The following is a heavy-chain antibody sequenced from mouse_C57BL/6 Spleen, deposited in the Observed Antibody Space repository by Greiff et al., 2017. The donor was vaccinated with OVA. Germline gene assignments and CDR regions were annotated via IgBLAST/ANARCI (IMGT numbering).Heavy chain of an antibody. V-gene: IGHV1-55*01. CDR1: GYTFTSYW. Sequence: QVQLQQPGAELVKPGASVKMSCKASGYTFTSYWITWVKQRPGQGLEWIGDIYPGSGSTNYNEKFQSKATLTVATSSSTAYMQLSSLTSEDSAVYYGARWATVVATKAWFAYWGQGTLVTVSA. J-gene: IGHJ3*01. D-gene: IGHD1-1*01. CDR2: IYPGSGST. CDR3: ARWATVVATKAWFAY.